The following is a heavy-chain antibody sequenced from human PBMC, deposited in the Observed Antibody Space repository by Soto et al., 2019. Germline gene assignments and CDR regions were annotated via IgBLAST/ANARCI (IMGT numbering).Heavy chain of an antibody. J-gene: IGHJ4*02. CDR2: ISGNGGDYT. CDR3: VPLCRYCSTTTPS. Sequence: GGSLRLSCAASGFTFSTYSMSWVRQAPRRGLEWVSAISGNGGDYTYYADSVKGRFTISRDNSKNTLYLQMNSLRAEDTAVYYCVPLCRYCSTTTPSWGQGTLVTVSS. D-gene: IGHD2-2*01. CDR1: GFTFSTYS. V-gene: IGHV3-23*01.